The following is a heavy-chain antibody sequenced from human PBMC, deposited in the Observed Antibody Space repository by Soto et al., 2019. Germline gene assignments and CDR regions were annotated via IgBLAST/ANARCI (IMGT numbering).Heavy chain of an antibody. J-gene: IGHJ6*03. Sequence: GGSLRLSCAASGFTLSSYFMSWVRQAPGKGLEWVANIKQDGSEKYYVESVKGRFTISRDNAKNFLYLEMNSLRAEDTAVYHCARYVRLVQENYYYMDVWGKGTTVTVSS. V-gene: IGHV3-7*01. CDR1: GFTLSSYF. CDR3: ARYVRLVQENYYYMDV. D-gene: IGHD6-19*01. CDR2: IKQDGSEK.